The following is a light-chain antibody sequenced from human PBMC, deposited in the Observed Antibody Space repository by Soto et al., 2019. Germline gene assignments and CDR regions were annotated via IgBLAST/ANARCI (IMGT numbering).Light chain of an antibody. V-gene: IGKV1-39*01. CDR3: QQSYTSPPWT. Sequence: DIQMTQSPSSLSASVGDRVTISCRAGQSISTYLNWYQQKPGTAPRLLIYSASSVKTGVPPRFSGSGSGRDFTLTISSLRPEDIATYFCQQSYTSPPWTFGPGTKVEIK. J-gene: IGKJ1*01. CDR1: QSISTY. CDR2: SAS.